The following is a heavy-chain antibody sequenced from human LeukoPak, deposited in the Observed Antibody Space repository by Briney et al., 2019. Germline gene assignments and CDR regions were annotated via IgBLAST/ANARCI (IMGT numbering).Heavy chain of an antibody. CDR3: ATPGQVVPAAIWYAFDI. CDR1: GYTLTELS. J-gene: IGHJ3*02. CDR2: FDPEDGET. V-gene: IGHV1-24*01. Sequence: GASVKVFCKVSGYTLTELSMHWVRQAPGKGLEWMGGFDPEDGETIYAQKFQGRVTMAEDTSTDTAYMELSSLRSEDTAVYYCATPGQVVPAAIWYAFDIWGQGTMVTVSS. D-gene: IGHD2-2*02.